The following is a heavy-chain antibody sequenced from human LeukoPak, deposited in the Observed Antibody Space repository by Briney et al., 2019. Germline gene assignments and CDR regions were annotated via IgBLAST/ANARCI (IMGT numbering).Heavy chain of an antibody. V-gene: IGHV4-39*07. J-gene: IGHJ5*02. CDR2: IYYSGST. Sequence: SETLSPTCTVSGGSISSSSYYWRWIRQPPGKGLEWIGSIYYSGSTYYNPSLKSRVTISVDTSKNQFSLKLSSVTAADTAVYYCARSKAHLSTSWYGSWFDPWGQGTLVTVSS. D-gene: IGHD2-2*01. CDR3: ARSKAHLSTSWYGSWFDP. CDR1: GGSISSSSYY.